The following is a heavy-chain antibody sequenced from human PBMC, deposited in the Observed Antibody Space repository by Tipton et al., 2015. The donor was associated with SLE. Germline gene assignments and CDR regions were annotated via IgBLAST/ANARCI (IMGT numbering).Heavy chain of an antibody. CDR1: GFIVSSYY. CDR3: ARGSSSIDY. J-gene: IGHJ4*02. V-gene: IGHV3-53*01. Sequence: SLRLSCAASGFIVSSYYMSWVRQAPGKGLEWVSIVYSGGSTYYADSVRGRFTISRDNAKNTLFLQMNSLRAEDTAVYYCARGSSSIDYWGQGALVTVSS. CDR2: VYSGGST. D-gene: IGHD2-2*01.